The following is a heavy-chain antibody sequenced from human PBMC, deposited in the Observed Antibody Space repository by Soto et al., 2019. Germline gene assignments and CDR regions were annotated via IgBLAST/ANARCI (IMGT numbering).Heavy chain of an antibody. D-gene: IGHD3-3*01. Sequence: PSETLSLTCTVSGGSISSGDYYWSWIRQPPGKGLEWIGYIYYSGSTYYNPSLKSRVTISVDTSKNQFSLKLSSVTAADTAVYYCARDYILGILYGGRYVRGQGTTVTVSS. CDR3: ARDYILGILYGGRYV. CDR2: IYYSGST. J-gene: IGHJ6*02. CDR1: GGSISSGDYY. V-gene: IGHV4-30-4*01.